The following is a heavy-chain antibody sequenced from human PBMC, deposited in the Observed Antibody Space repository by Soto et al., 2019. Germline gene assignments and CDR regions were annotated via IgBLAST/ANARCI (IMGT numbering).Heavy chain of an antibody. V-gene: IGHV4-34*01. J-gene: IGHJ6*02. CDR2: INHSGST. D-gene: IGHD3-3*01. Sequence: PSETLSLTCAVYGGSFSGYYWSWIGQPPGKGLEWIGEINHSGSTNYNPSLKSRVTISVDTSKNQFSLKLSSVTAADTAEYYCARVSWSGYRLGFSGYYYGMDVWGQGTTVTVS. CDR1: GGSFSGYY. CDR3: ARVSWSGYRLGFSGYYYGMDV.